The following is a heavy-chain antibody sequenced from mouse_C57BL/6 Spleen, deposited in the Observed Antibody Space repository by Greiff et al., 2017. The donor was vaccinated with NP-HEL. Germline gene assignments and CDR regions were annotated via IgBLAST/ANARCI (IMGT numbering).Heavy chain of an antibody. D-gene: IGHD4-1*01. CDR3: ARGSSLGAMDY. J-gene: IGHJ4*01. V-gene: IGHV3-6*01. CDR2: ISYDGSN. Sequence: EVQLVESGPGLVKPSQSLSLTCSVTGYSITSGYYWNWIRQFPGNKLEWMGYISYDGSNNYNPSLKNRISITRDTSKNQFCLKLNSVTTEDTATYYCARGSSLGAMDYWGQGTSVTVSS. CDR1: GYSITSGYY.